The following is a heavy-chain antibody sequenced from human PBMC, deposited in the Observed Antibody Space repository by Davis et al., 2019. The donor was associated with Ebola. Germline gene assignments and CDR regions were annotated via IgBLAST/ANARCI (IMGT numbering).Heavy chain of an antibody. CDR2: IYHSGST. J-gene: IGHJ3*02. D-gene: IGHD3-22*01. CDR1: GGSISSSNW. Sequence: SETLSLTCAVSGGSISSSNWWSWVRQPPGKGLEWIGEIYHSGSTNYNPSLKSRVTISVDKSKNQFSLKLSPLTAADTAVYYCARDRTYYYDSSGYYMAHAFDIWGQGTMVTVSS. CDR3: ARDRTYYYDSSGYYMAHAFDI. V-gene: IGHV4-4*02.